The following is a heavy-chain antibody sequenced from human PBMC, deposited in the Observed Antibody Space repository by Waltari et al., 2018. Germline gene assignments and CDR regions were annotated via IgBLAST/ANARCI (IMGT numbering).Heavy chain of an antibody. V-gene: IGHV4-4*02. Sequence: QVHLQESGPGRVEPSGTLSHPCVVSADSARHGYCWSWVRPPPGKGLELIGQIHHSGRANYNPSLESRVTMSRDTSNNEISLKVTSATAADTAVYYCASDRGRGLYLDSWGQGTLVTVSP. D-gene: IGHD2-15*01. CDR1: ADSARHGYC. CDR3: ASDRGRGLYLDS. J-gene: IGHJ4*02. CDR2: IHHSGRA.